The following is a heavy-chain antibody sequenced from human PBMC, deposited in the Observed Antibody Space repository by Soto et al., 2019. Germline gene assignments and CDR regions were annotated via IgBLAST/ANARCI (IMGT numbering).Heavy chain of an antibody. CDR3: ARGGPVAVVRQWDVWFDP. V-gene: IGHV1-69*13. CDR2: IIPIFGTA. J-gene: IGHJ5*02. D-gene: IGHD1-26*01. Sequence: ASVKVSCKASGGTFSSYAISWVRQAPGQGLEWMGGIIPIFGTANYAQKFQGRVTITADESTSTAYMELSSLRSEDTAVYYCARGGPVAVVRQWDVWFDPWGQGTLVTVS. CDR1: GGTFSSYA.